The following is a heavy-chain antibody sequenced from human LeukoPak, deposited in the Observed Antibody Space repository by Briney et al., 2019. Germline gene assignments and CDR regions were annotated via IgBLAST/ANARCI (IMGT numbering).Heavy chain of an antibody. D-gene: IGHD1-14*01. J-gene: IGHJ4*02. CDR1: GGSISSYY. CDR3: ARERYDHFDY. V-gene: IGHV4-59*01. Sequence: PSETLSLTCTVSGGSISSYYWSWIRQPPGKGLEWIGYIYYSGSTNYNPSLKSRVTTSVDTSKNQFSLKLSSVTAADTAVYYCARERYDHFDYWGQGTLVTVSS. CDR2: IYYSGST.